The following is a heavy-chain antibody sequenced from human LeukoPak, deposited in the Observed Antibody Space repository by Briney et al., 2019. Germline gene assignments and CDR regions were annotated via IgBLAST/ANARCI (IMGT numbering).Heavy chain of an antibody. Sequence: ASVKVSCKASGDTFTSYGISWVRQAPGQGLEWMGWISAYNGNTNYAQKLQGRVTMTTDTSTSTAYMELRSLRSDDTAVYYCARVEILGSSSGGWFDPWGQGTLVTVSS. CDR3: ARVEILGSSSGGWFDP. CDR2: ISAYNGNT. CDR1: GDTFTSYG. D-gene: IGHD6-6*01. V-gene: IGHV1-18*01. J-gene: IGHJ5*02.